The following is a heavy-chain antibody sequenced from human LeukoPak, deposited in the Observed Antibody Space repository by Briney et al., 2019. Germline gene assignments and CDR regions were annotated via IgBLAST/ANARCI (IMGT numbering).Heavy chain of an antibody. D-gene: IGHD5-12*01. CDR3: ANIGSGYDWVPFDY. J-gene: IGHJ4*02. CDR2: IRGSGGST. Sequence: PGGSLRLSCAASGFTFSSYAMSWVRQAPGKGLEWVSAIRGSGGSTYYADSVKGRFTISRDNSKNTLYLQMNSLRAEDTAVYYCANIGSGYDWVPFDYWGQGTLVTVSS. V-gene: IGHV3-23*01. CDR1: GFTFSSYA.